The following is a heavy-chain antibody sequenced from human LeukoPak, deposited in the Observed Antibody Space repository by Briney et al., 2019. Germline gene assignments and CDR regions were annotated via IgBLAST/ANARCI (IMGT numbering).Heavy chain of an antibody. J-gene: IGHJ4*02. CDR1: GGSISSGSYY. D-gene: IGHD3-10*01. V-gene: IGHV4-61*02. Sequence: SETLSLTCTVSGGSISSGSYYWSWIRQPAGKGLEWIGRIYTSGSTNYNPSLKSRVTISVDTSKNQFSLKLSSVTAADTAVYYCARGSYYYGSGSPEGLIDYWGQGTLVTVSS. CDR2: IYTSGST. CDR3: ARGSYYYGSGSPEGLIDY.